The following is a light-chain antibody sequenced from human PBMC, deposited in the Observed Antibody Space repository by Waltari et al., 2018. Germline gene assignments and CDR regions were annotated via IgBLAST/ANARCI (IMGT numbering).Light chain of an antibody. Sequence: SDELTQPPSVSVSPGQTATITCPGHKLGGKFASWFQQKPGQSPVLVIYQDTKRPSGIPARFSGSNSGNTATLTISGTQAMDEADYYCQAWDTSTPVIFGGGTKLTVL. V-gene: IGLV3-1*01. CDR3: QAWDTSTPVI. CDR2: QDT. J-gene: IGLJ2*01. CDR1: KLGGKF.